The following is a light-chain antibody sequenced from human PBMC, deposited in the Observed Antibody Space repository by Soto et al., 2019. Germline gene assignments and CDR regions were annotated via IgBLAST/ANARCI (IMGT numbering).Light chain of an antibody. Sequence: LTQPHSVSESPGKTVTISCTRSSGSIASNYVQWYQQRPGSAPTTVIYEDNQRPSGVPDRLSGSIDSSSNSASLTISGLKTEDEADYYCQSYDSSNPVVFGGGTKLTVL. J-gene: IGLJ2*01. V-gene: IGLV6-57*04. CDR1: SGSIASNY. CDR2: EDN. CDR3: QSYDSSNPVV.